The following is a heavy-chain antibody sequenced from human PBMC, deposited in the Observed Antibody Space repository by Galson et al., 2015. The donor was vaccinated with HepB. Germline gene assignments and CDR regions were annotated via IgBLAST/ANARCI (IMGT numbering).Heavy chain of an antibody. CDR1: GYTFTSYG. CDR2: ISAYNGNT. D-gene: IGHD2-15*01. Sequence: SVKVSCKASGYTFTSYGISWVRQAPGQGLEWMGWISAYNGNTNYAQKLQGRVTMTTDTSTSTAYMELRSLRSDDTAVYYCARDRFYCSGGSCYSGWFDPWGQGTLVTVSS. J-gene: IGHJ5*02. V-gene: IGHV1-18*04. CDR3: ARDRFYCSGGSCYSGWFDP.